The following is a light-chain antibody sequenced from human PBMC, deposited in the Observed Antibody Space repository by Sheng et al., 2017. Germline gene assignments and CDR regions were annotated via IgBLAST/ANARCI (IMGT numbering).Light chain of an antibody. CDR2: QDT. J-gene: IGLJ3*02. V-gene: IGLV3-1*01. Sequence: SYELTQPPSVSVSPGQTATITCSGDKLGDKYTCWFQQKPGXSPVVVIYQDTKRPSGIPXRFSGSNSGNTATLTISGTQSMDEADYYCQAWDSNTGVFGGGTKLTVL. CDR3: QAWDSNTGV. CDR1: KLGDKY.